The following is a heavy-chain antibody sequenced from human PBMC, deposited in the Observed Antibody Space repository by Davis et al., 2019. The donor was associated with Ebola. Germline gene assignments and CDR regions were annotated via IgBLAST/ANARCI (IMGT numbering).Heavy chain of an antibody. J-gene: IGHJ3*02. Sequence: AGSLRLSCAPSGSSLSSLCMSWARQSPGKWLGWVANIKQDGTEKYYVDSVKGRFTISRDNSKNTLYLQMNSLRAEDTAVYYCAKDQGYYYDSSGYPGAFDIWGQGTMVTVSS. CDR2: IKQDGTEK. CDR3: AKDQGYYYDSSGYPGAFDI. V-gene: IGHV3-7*01. CDR1: GSSLSSLC. D-gene: IGHD3-22*01.